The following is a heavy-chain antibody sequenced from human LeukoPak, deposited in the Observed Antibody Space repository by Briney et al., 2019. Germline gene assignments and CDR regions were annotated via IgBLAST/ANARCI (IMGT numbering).Heavy chain of an antibody. CDR2: IKSKTDGGTT. J-gene: IGHJ4*02. CDR3: TTDDSVVVPAARSPIESVDY. D-gene: IGHD2-2*01. Sequence: PGGSLRLSCAASGFTLSNAWMSWVRQAPGKGLEWVGRIKSKTDGGTTDYAAPVKGRFTISRDDSKNTLYLQMNSLKTEDTAVYYCTTDDSVVVPAARSPIESVDYWGQGTLVTVSS. CDR1: GFTLSNAW. V-gene: IGHV3-15*01.